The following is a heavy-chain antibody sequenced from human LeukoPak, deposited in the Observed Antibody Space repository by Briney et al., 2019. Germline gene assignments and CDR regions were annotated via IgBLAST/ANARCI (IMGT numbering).Heavy chain of an antibody. V-gene: IGHV3-7*01. D-gene: IGHD2-8*01. CDR3: ARVYCNGVCYSYFDY. J-gene: IGHJ4*02. Sequence: GGSLRLSCAASGFTFSRYWMSWVRQAPGKGLEWVASINQDGGVMYYVDSVKGRFTISRDNAKDSLYLEMNSLRAEDTAVYFCARVYCNGVCYSYFDYWGQGSLVTVSS. CDR1: GFTFSRYW. CDR2: INQDGGVM.